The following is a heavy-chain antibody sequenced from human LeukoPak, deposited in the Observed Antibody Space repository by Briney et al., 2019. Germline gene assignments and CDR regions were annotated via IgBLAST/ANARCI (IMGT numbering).Heavy chain of an antibody. CDR3: ARQSGIAAAGTFFDY. CDR2: IYPGDSDT. V-gene: IGHV5-51*01. CDR1: GYSFTRYW. Sequence: GESLKISCKGSGYSFTRYWIGWVRQMPGKGLEWMGIIYPGDSDTRYSPSFQGQVTISADKSISTAYLQWSSLKASDTAMYYCARQSGIAAAGTFFDYWGQGTLVTVSS. D-gene: IGHD6-13*01. J-gene: IGHJ4*02.